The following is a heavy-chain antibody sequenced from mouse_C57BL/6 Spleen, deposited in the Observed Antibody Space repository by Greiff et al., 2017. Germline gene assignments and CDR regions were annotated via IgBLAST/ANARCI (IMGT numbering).Heavy chain of an antibody. D-gene: IGHD2-4*01. V-gene: IGHV1-59*01. CDR3: ARRIYYDYGGAMDY. Sequence: QVQLKQPGAELVRPGTSVKLSCKASGYTFTSYWMHWVKQRPGQGLEWIGVIDPSDSYTNYNQKFKGKATLTVDTSSSTAYMQLSSLTSEDSAVYYCARRIYYDYGGAMDYWGQGTSVTVSS. CDR1: GYTFTSYW. CDR2: IDPSDSYT. J-gene: IGHJ4*01.